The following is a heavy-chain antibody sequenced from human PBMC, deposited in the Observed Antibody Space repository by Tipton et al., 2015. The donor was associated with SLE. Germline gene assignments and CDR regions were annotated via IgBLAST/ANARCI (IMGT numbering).Heavy chain of an antibody. V-gene: IGHV3-33*01. Sequence: LRLSCEASGFTFSSYGMHWVRQAPGKGLEWVAIIWYDGSNGYYADSVKGRFTVSRDNSKYTLYLQMNSLRAEDTAVYYCARASGITIFGVVTPYFDYWGQGTLVTVSS. J-gene: IGHJ4*02. D-gene: IGHD3-3*01. CDR1: GFTFSSYG. CDR2: IWYDGSNG. CDR3: ARASGITIFGVVTPYFDY.